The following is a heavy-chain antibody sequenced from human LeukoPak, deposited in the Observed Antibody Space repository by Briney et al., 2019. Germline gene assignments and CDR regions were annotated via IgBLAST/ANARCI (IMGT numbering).Heavy chain of an antibody. CDR2: IYSPGT. CDR3: ARGIGTSYDSSRDAFDI. Sequence: SQTLSLTCTVSAGSINSGDYYWSWIRQPAGKGLEWIGRIYSPGTNYNYNPSLKSRVTISIDTSKNQFSLKLSSVTAADTAVYYCARGIGTSYDSSRDAFDIWGQGTMVTVSS. CDR1: AGSINSGDYY. J-gene: IGHJ3*02. V-gene: IGHV4-61*02. D-gene: IGHD3-22*01.